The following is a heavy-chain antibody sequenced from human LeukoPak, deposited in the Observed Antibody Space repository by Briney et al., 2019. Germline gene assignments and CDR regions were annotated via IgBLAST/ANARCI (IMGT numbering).Heavy chain of an antibody. CDR2: IYYSGST. D-gene: IGHD5-24*01. CDR1: GGSISSYY. J-gene: IGHJ4*02. CDR3: ANNRRRDGYNEWYFDY. Sequence: PSETLSLTCTVSGGSISSYYWSWIRQPPGKGLEWIGYIYYSGSTNYNPSLKSRVTISVDTSKNQFSLKLGSVTAADTAVYYCANNRRRDGYNEWYFDYWGQGTLVTVSS. V-gene: IGHV4-59*12.